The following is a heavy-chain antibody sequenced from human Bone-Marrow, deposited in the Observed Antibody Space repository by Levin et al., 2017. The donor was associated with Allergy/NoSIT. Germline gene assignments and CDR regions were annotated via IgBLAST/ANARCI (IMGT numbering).Heavy chain of an antibody. CDR1: GFTFSSYA. CDR2: ISYDGSNK. V-gene: IGHV3-30-3*01. D-gene: IGHD4-23*01. J-gene: IGHJ5*02. Sequence: LSLTCAASGFTFSSYAMHWVRQAPGKGLEWVAVISYDGSNKYYADSVKGRFTISRDNSKNTLYLQMNSLRAEDTAVYYCASPYLKYGGSPWGQGTLVTVSS. CDR3: ASPYLKYGGSP.